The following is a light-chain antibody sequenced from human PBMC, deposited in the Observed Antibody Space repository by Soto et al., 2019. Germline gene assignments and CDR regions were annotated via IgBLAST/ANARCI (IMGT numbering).Light chain of an antibody. V-gene: IGLV3-25*02. Sequence: SYELTQPPSVSVSPGQTARITCSGDELPKEYAYWYQQKPGQAPLLVIYKDTERPSGIPERFSASSSGTTVTLTISGVQAEDEGDYYCLSADSSRIYVLGNGTKVTVL. J-gene: IGLJ1*01. CDR3: LSADSSRIYV. CDR2: KDT. CDR1: ELPKEY.